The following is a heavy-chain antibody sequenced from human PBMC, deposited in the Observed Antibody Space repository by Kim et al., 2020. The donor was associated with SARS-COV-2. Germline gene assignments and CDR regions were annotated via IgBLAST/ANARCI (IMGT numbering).Heavy chain of an antibody. Sequence: GITYYADSVRGRFTISRDNSKNTLYLQINSLRVEDTAVYYCARGRIQVSFWGQGTLVTVSS. J-gene: IGHJ4*02. CDR3: ARGRIQVSF. D-gene: IGHD5-18*01. CDR2: GIT. V-gene: IGHV3-23*01.